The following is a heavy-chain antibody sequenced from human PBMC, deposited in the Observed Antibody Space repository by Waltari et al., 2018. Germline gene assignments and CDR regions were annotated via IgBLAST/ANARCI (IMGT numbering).Heavy chain of an antibody. CDR3: AKAGRYYGSGKYWFDP. CDR2: ISGSGGST. V-gene: IGHV3-23*01. Sequence: EVQLLESGGGLVQPGGSLSLSCAASGFTFSSYAMSWVRQAPGKGLEWVSAISGSGGSTYDADSVKGRFTISRDNSKNTLYLQMNSLRAEDTAVYYCAKAGRYYGSGKYWFDPWGQGTLVTVSS. D-gene: IGHD3-10*01. CDR1: GFTFSSYA. J-gene: IGHJ5*02.